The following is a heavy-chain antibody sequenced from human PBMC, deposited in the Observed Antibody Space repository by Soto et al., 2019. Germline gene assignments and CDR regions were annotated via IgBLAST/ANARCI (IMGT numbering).Heavy chain of an antibody. D-gene: IGHD2-2*01. CDR1: GFTVSSNY. Sequence: GGSLRLSCAASGFTVSSNYMSWVRQAPGKGLEWVSVIYSGGSTYYADSVKGRFTISRDNSKNTLYLQMNSLRAEDTAVYYCAREEPATANLDYWGQGTLVTVPS. J-gene: IGHJ4*02. CDR2: IYSGGST. V-gene: IGHV3-66*01. CDR3: AREEPATANLDY.